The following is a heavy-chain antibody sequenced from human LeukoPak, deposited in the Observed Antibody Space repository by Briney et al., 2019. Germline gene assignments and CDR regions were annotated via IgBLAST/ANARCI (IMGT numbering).Heavy chain of an antibody. CDR3: SRGQCPVPAYCDH. Sequence: VASVKVSCKAWGHPLHFYYMLGAPQAPGQGLEWMGWINPNSGGTQYAQKFQGRVTMTRDTSISTAYMELSRLRSDDTAVFYCSRGQCPVPAYCDHWGQGTLVTVSS. V-gene: IGHV1-2*02. D-gene: IGHD2-2*01. CDR1: GHPLHFYY. J-gene: IGHJ4*02. CDR2: INPNSGGT.